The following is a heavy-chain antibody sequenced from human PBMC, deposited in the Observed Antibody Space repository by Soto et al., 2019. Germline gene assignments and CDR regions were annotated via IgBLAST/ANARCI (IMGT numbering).Heavy chain of an antibody. CDR3: ARDHQNSNSGSFDY. V-gene: IGHV4-4*02. Sequence: TGRGLEWIGEIYHGGNINYNPSLKSRATISVDKSKNQFSLNLSSVTAADTAVYYCARDHQNSNSGSFDYSGQLTLFTVPS. CDR2: IYHGGNI. J-gene: IGHJ4*02. D-gene: IGHD2-2*01.